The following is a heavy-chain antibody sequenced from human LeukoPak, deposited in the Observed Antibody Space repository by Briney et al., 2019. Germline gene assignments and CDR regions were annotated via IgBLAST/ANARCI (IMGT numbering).Heavy chain of an antibody. CDR1: GGSISSGSYY. D-gene: IGHD4-17*01. Sequence: SETLSQTCTVSGGSISSGSYYWSWIRQPAGKGLEWIGRIYTSGSTNYNPSLKSRVTISVDTSKNQLSLKLSSVTAADTAVYYCARVENGDYMDYWGQGTLVTVSS. CDR3: ARVENGDYMDY. J-gene: IGHJ4*02. V-gene: IGHV4-61*02. CDR2: IYTSGST.